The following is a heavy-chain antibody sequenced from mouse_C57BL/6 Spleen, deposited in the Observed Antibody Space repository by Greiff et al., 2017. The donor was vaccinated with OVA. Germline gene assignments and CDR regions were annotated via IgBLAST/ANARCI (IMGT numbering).Heavy chain of an antibody. CDR2: IDPENGDT. J-gene: IGHJ3*01. CDR3: TTGIYYGNYEAWFAY. D-gene: IGHD2-1*01. CDR1: GFNIKDDY. Sequence: EVQLQESGAELVRPGASVKLSCTASGFNIKDDYMHWVKQRPEQGLEWIGWIDPENGDTEYASKIQGKATITADTSSNTAYLQLSSLTSEDTAVYYCTTGIYYGNYEAWFAYWGQGTLVTVSA. V-gene: IGHV14-4*01.